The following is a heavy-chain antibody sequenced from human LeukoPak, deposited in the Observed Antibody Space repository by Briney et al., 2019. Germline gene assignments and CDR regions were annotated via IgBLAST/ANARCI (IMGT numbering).Heavy chain of an antibody. CDR1: GDSVSSNTAT. Sequence: SQTLSLTCAISGDSVSSNTATWNWIRQAPSRGLKWLGRTYYRSKWYNDYSVSVKGRITVNPDTSKNQFSLQLNSVTPEDTAVYYCARDTGAAISTFDIWGQGTMVTVSS. J-gene: IGHJ3*02. D-gene: IGHD5-12*01. CDR3: ARDTGAAISTFDI. V-gene: IGHV6-1*01. CDR2: TYYRSKWYN.